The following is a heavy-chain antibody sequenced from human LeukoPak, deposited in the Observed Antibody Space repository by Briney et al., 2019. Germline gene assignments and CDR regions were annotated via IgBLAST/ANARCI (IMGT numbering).Heavy chain of an antibody. CDR1: GYTFTGYY. V-gene: IGHV1-2*02. D-gene: IGHD3-22*01. J-gene: IGHJ4*02. CDR3: ARNFYFDRSGYYHY. CDR2: INPNSGGT. Sequence: GASVKVSCKASGYTFTGYYMHWVRQAPGQGLEWMGWINPNSGGTNYAQKFQGRVTMTRDTSISTAYMELSRLRSDDTAVYYCARNFYFDRSGYYHYWGQGTLVTVSS.